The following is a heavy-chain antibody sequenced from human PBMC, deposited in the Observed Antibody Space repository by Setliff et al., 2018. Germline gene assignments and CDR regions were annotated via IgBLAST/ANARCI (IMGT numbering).Heavy chain of an antibody. J-gene: IGHJ4*02. Sequence: GASVKVSCKASGGTFSSNAISWVRQAPGQGLEWMGGIIPMLGTPNYAQKFQGRVTIIADMSTSTAYMELSSLRSEDTAVYYCAAGSSGWYLNYWGQGTLVTVSS. V-gene: IGHV1-69*10. D-gene: IGHD6-19*01. CDR2: IIPMLGTP. CDR1: GGTFSSNA. CDR3: AAGSSGWYLNY.